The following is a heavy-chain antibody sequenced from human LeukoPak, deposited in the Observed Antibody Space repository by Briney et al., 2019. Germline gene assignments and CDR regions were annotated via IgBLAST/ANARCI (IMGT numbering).Heavy chain of an antibody. V-gene: IGHV4-39*01. CDR1: GGSISSSSYY. D-gene: IGHD3-10*01. Sequence: PSETLSLTCTVSGGSISSSSYYWGWIRQPPGKGLEWIGSIYYTGTTYYSPSLKSRVTISIDTSKDQFSLKVNSVTAADTAIYYCARRTYDSGTNLWGQGTLVTVSS. J-gene: IGHJ5*02. CDR3: ARRTYDSGTNL. CDR2: IYYTGTT.